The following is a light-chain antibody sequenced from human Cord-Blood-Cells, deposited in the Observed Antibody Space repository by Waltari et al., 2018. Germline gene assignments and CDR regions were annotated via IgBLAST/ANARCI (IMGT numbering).Light chain of an antibody. CDR3: QQYYSTPYT. V-gene: IGKV4-1*01. CDR1: PCVLYSSNNKNY. CDR2: WAS. J-gene: IGKJ2*01. Sequence: DIVMTQSPDSLAVSLGERATINCKSSPCVLYSSNNKNYLAWYQPKPGQPPKLLIYWASTRESGVPDRFSGSGSGTDFTLTISSLQAEDVAVYYCQQYYSTPYTFGQGTKLEIK.